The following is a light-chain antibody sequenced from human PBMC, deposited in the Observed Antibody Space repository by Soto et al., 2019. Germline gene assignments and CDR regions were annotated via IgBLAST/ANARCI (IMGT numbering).Light chain of an antibody. CDR3: QQYNNWLLT. CDR1: QSVSSSY. Sequence: EIVLTQSPGTLSLSPGERATLSCRASQSVSSSYLAWYQQKPGQAPRLLMSAASSRATGIPDRFSGSGSGTDFTLTISSLQSEDFAVYYCQQYNNWLLTFGGGTKVDIK. CDR2: AAS. V-gene: IGKV3-20*01. J-gene: IGKJ4*01.